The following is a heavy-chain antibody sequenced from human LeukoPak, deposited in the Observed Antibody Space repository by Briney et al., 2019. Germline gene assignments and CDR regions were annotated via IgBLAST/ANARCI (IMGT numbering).Heavy chain of an antibody. CDR3: ASPYSYGPVAAFDI. D-gene: IGHD5-18*01. CDR1: GGSIGSSSYY. CDR2: IYYSGST. V-gene: IGHV4-39*01. J-gene: IGHJ3*02. Sequence: SETLSLTCTVSGGSIGSSSYYWGWIRQPPGKGLEWIGSIYYSGSTYYNPSLKSRVTISVDTSKNQFSLKLSSVTAADTAVYYCASPYSYGPVAAFDIWGQGTMATVSS.